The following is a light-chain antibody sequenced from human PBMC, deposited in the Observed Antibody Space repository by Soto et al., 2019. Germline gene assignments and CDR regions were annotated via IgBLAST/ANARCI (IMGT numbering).Light chain of an antibody. CDR3: QYYNSYAEA. J-gene: IGKJ1*01. V-gene: IGKV1-5*03. Sequence: DIHMHQSPSTLYGSVGDRVTITCRASQTISSWLAWYQQKPGKAPKLLIYKASTLKSGVPSRFSGSGSGTEFTLTISSLQPDDFATYYCQYYNSYAEAFGQGTKVELK. CDR2: KAS. CDR1: QTISSW.